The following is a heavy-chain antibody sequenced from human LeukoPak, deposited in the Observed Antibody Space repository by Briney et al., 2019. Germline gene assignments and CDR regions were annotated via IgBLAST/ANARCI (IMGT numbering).Heavy chain of an antibody. V-gene: IGHV3-7*05. CDR3: ARLVAGAGITY. Sequence: GVSLRLSCVASGFTFTNYWMTWVRQAQGKGLQWVANIRQNGNERYFGDSVKGRFTISRDIDKNSLYLQMNSLRAEDTAVYYCARLVAGAGITYWGQGTLVTVSS. D-gene: IGHD6-19*01. CDR2: IRQNGNER. J-gene: IGHJ4*02. CDR1: GFTFTNYW.